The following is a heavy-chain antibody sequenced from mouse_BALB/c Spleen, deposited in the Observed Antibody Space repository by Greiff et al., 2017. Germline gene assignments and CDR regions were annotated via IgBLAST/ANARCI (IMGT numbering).Heavy chain of an antibody. D-gene: IGHD2-3*01. Sequence: QVQLQQPGAELVMPGASVKMSCKASGYTFTDYWMHWVKQRPGQGLEWIGAIDTSDSYTSYNQKFKGKATLTVDESSSTAYMQLSSLTSEDSAGYYRARLGGWPYWGQGTTLTVSS. CDR2: IDTSDSYT. J-gene: IGHJ2*01. CDR3: ARLGGWPY. V-gene: IGHV1-69*01. CDR1: GYTFTDYW.